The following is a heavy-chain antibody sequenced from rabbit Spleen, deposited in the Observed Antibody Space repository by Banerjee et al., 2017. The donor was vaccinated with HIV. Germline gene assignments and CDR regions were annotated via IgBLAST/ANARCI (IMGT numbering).Heavy chain of an antibody. CDR3: ARGATVGGVGCDL. Sequence: QEQLVESGGGLVQPEGSLTLTCKASGFSFSDRDVMCWVRQAPGKGLEWIACINAATGKPVYATWAKGRFTISRTSSTTVTLRMTSLTGADTATYFCARGATVGGVGCDLWGPGTLVTVS. D-gene: IGHD5-1*01. CDR2: INAATGKP. V-gene: IGHV1S45*01. J-gene: IGHJ6*01. CDR1: GFSFSDRDV.